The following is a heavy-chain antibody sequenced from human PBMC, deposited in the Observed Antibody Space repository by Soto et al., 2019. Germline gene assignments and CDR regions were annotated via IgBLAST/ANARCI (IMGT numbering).Heavy chain of an antibody. J-gene: IGHJ3*02. V-gene: IGHV3-30-3*01. CDR2: ISYDGSNK. CDR1: GFTFSSYA. CDR3: ARRGYSSGWYVGSAFDI. D-gene: IGHD6-19*01. Sequence: QVQLVESGGGVVQPGRSVRLSCAASGFTFSSYAMHWVRQAPGKGLEWVAVISYDGSNKYYADSVKGRFTISRDNSKNTLYLQMNSLRAEDTAVYYCARRGYSSGWYVGSAFDIWGQGTMVTVSS.